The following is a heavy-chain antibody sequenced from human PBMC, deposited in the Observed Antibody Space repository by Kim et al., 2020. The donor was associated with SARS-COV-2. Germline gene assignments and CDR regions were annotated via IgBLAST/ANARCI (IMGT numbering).Heavy chain of an antibody. Sequence: GGSLRLSCAASGFTVSSNYMSWVRQAPGKGLEWVSVIYSGGSTYYADSVKGRFTISRDNSKNTLYLQMNSLRAEDTAVYYCARDRRDSSGYRFDYWGQGTLVTVSS. J-gene: IGHJ4*02. CDR1: GFTVSSNY. CDR3: ARDRRDSSGYRFDY. V-gene: IGHV3-66*01. D-gene: IGHD3-22*01. CDR2: IYSGGST.